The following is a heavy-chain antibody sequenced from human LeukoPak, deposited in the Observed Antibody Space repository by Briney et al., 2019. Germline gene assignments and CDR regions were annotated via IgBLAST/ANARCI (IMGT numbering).Heavy chain of an antibody. J-gene: IGHJ5*02. D-gene: IGHD3-22*01. Sequence: ASVKVSCKASGYTFAGYYMHWVRQAPGQGLEWMGWINPNSGGTNYAQKFQGRVTMTRDTSISTAYMELSRLRSDDTAVYYCARDYYDSSGYDDWFDPWGQGTLVTVSS. CDR2: INPNSGGT. CDR1: GYTFAGYY. V-gene: IGHV1-2*02. CDR3: ARDYYDSSGYDDWFDP.